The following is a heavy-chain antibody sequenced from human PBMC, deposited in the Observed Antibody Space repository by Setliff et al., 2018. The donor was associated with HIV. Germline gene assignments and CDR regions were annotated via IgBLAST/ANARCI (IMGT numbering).Heavy chain of an antibody. CDR3: ARTLPQYTNLFDY. J-gene: IGHJ4*02. CDR1: GYTFTNYY. Sequence: ASVKVSCKASGYTFTNYYMHWVRQAPGQGLGWMGWINPNSGGTNYAQKFQGRVTMTRDTSISTAYMELSRLRSDDTAVYYCARTLPQYTNLFDYWGQGTLVTVS. CDR2: INPNSGGT. V-gene: IGHV1-2*02. D-gene: IGHD5-18*01.